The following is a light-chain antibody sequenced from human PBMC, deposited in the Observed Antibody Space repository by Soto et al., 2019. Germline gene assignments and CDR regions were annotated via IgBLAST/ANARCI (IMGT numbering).Light chain of an antibody. J-gene: IGLJ1*01. CDR3: QSYDSTLGDRYV. CDR1: SSNIGAGYD. V-gene: IGLV1-40*01. CDR2: GNI. Sequence: QSVLTQPPSVSGAPGQRVTISCTGSSSNIGAGYDVHWYQQRPGTAPKLLIFGNINRPSGVPDRFSGSKSGTSASLTITGLQAEDEGDYYCQSYDSTLGDRYVFGTGTKLTVL.